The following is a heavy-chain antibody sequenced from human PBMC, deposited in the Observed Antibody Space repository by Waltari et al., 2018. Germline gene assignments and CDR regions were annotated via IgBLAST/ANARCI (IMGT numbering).Heavy chain of an antibody. V-gene: IGHV3-30*18. CDR2: ISCDGKET. D-gene: IGHD2-21*01. CDR3: VKDNSHGGEFLDS. J-gene: IGHJ4*02. CDR1: GFTFSPYG. Sequence: QVRLLSSGGGAVQPGGSLRLSCFASGFTFSPYGMHWVRPAPGKGLEWLTLISCDGKETYYGDSAEGRFTISRDNSRDTLYLQLDNLRVEDTAEYYCVKDNSHGGEFLDSWGPGAQVIVFS.